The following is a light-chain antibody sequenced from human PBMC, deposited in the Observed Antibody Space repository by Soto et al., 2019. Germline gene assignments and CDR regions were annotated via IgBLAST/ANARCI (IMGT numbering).Light chain of an antibody. CDR1: QRFSDY. Sequence: DIQMTQSPCSLSASVWDRVAITCRSSQRFSDYLNWYQQRPGEAPKLLIHTVSTLQSGVPSRFSGSGSGTEFTLTISSLQPEDVAIYYCQQFYSSPTSFGGGTKVDI. V-gene: IGKV1-39*01. CDR3: QQFYSSPTS. CDR2: TVS. J-gene: IGKJ4*01.